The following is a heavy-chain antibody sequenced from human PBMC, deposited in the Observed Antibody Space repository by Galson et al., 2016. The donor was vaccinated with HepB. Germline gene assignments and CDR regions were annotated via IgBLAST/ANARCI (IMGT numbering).Heavy chain of an antibody. CDR3: TTDQGISALLY. CDR1: GYTFTSYG. V-gene: IGHV7-4-1*02. Sequence: SVKVSCKASGYTFTSYGMNWVRQAPGQGLEWMGWINTNTGNPAYAQGFTGRFVFSLDTSVSTAYLQISSLKAEDAAVYYCTTDQGISALLYCGQGTPVTVSS. CDR2: INTNTGNP. J-gene: IGHJ4*02. D-gene: IGHD3-3*02.